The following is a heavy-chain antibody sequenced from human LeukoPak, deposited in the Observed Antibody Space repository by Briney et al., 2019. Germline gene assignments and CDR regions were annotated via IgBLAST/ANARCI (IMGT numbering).Heavy chain of an antibody. J-gene: IGHJ5*02. Sequence: SQTLSLTCAISGDSVSSNSASWNWIRQSPSIGLEWLGRTYYRSNWFNDFALYVKSRISINHDTSKNQFSVKLNSVTPEDTAVYYCAKNYGDSNWFDPWGQGTLVTVSS. CDR1: GDSVSSNSAS. CDR2: TYYRSNWFN. CDR3: AKNYGDSNWFDP. V-gene: IGHV6-1*01. D-gene: IGHD4-17*01.